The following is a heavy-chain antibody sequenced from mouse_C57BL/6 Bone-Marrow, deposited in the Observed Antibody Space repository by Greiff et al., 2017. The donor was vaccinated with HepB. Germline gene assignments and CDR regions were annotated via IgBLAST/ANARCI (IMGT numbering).Heavy chain of an antibody. D-gene: IGHD1-1*01. J-gene: IGHJ2*01. CDR3: ARNYGSSYEGYFYYFDY. Sequence: VQLQQSGAELVKPGASVKLSCKASGYTFTSYWMHWVKQRPGQGLEWIGMIHPNSGSTNYNEKFKSKATLTVDKPSSTAYMQLSSLTSEDSAVYYCARNYGSSYEGYFYYFDYWGQGTTLTVSS. CDR2: IHPNSGST. V-gene: IGHV1-64*01. CDR1: GYTFTSYW.